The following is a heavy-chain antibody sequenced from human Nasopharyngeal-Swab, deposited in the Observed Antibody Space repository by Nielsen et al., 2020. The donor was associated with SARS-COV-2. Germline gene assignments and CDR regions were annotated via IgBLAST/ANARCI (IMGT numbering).Heavy chain of an antibody. CDR2: ISSSSSYI. Sequence: GESLKISCAASGFTFSSYSMNWVRQAPGKGLEWASSISSSSSYIYYADSVKGRFTISRDNAKNSLYLQMNSLRAEDTAVYYCARDLPSGSYSDYWGQGTLVTVSS. CDR1: GFTFSSYS. V-gene: IGHV3-21*01. J-gene: IGHJ4*02. CDR3: ARDLPSGSYSDY. D-gene: IGHD1-26*01.